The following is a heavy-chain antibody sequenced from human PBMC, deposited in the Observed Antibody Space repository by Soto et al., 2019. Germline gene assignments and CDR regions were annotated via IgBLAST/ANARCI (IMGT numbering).Heavy chain of an antibody. CDR1: GYSFTSYW. D-gene: IGHD6-13*01. J-gene: IGHJ4*02. CDR3: ARHVPPYSSSWSSAPNFDY. CDR2: IDPSDSYT. Sequence: GESLKISCMGSGYSFTSYWISWVRQMPGKGLEWMGRIDPSDSYTNYSPSFQGHVTISADKSISTAYLQWSSLKASDTAMYYCARHVPPYSSSWSSAPNFDYWGQGTLVTVSS. V-gene: IGHV5-10-1*01.